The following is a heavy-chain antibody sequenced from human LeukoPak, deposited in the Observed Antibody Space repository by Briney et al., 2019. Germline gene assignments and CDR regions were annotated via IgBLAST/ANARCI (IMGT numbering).Heavy chain of an antibody. CDR1: GFTFSSYW. D-gene: IGHD6-19*01. CDR3: ARDCCSGWYYDY. V-gene: IGHV3-74*01. CDR2: INSDGSST. Sequence: GGSLRLSCAASGFTFSSYWMHWVRQAPGKGLVWVSRINSDGSSTNYADSVKGRFTISRDNAKNTLYLQMNSLRAEDTAVYYCARDCCSGWYYDYWGQGTLVTVSS. J-gene: IGHJ4*02.